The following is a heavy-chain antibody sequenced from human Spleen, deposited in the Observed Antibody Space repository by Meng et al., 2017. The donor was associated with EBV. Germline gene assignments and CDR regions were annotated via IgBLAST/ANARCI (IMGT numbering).Heavy chain of an antibody. CDR3: ASQRTTVTSSDY. D-gene: IGHD4-11*01. J-gene: IGHJ4*02. V-gene: IGHV4-34*02. CDR1: GWSFAGYY. Sequence: VQLRESGAARVSASETLSIAWSVYGWSFAGYYWSCIRQPPGKGLEWIGELNHSGSTNYNPSLKSRVTISVDTSKNQFSLKLSSVTAADPAVYYCASQRTTVTSSDYWGQGTLVTVSS. CDR2: LNHSGST.